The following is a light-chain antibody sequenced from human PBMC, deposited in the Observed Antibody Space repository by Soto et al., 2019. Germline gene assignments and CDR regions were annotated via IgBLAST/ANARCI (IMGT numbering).Light chain of an antibody. Sequence: DIQLTQSPPSLSATVGDRVTITCRASQTIDSYLNWCQQKQGMAPKLLIYAASKLQSGVPSRFRGSGSGTDFTLTIDTLQPDDFASYCCQQTRSGITFGQGTRLEI. CDR1: QTIDSY. V-gene: IGKV1-39*01. CDR3: QQTRSGIT. CDR2: AAS. J-gene: IGKJ5*01.